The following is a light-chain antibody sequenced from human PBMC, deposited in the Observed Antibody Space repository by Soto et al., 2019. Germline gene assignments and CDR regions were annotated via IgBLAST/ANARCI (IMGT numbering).Light chain of an antibody. CDR3: QHRSNWPPEVT. CDR2: DPS. V-gene: IGKV3-11*01. Sequence: EIVLTQSPDTLPLSPGERATLSCRASQSVRSSLAWYQQKPGQAPSLLIYDPSNRDTAIPARFSGSGSGTDFTLTISSLEPEDFAVYYCQHRSNWPPEVTFGPGTKVYIK. CDR1: QSVRSS. J-gene: IGKJ3*01.